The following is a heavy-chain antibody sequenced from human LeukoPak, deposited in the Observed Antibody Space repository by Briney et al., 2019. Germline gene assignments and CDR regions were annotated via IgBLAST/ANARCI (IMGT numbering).Heavy chain of an antibody. CDR1: GFTFSSYS. Sequence: GASLRLSCAASGFTFSSYSMNWVRQAPGKGLEWVSSISSSSSYIYYADSVKGRFTISRDNAKNSLYLQMNSLRAEDTAVYYCAREGYDSSGYLNYWGQGTLVTVSS. CDR3: AREGYDSSGYLNY. CDR2: ISSSSSYI. J-gene: IGHJ4*02. V-gene: IGHV3-21*01. D-gene: IGHD3-22*01.